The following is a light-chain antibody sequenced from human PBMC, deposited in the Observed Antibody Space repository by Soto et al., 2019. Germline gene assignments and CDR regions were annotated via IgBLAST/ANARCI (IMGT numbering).Light chain of an antibody. CDR1: SSDIGAHNF. V-gene: IGLV2-14*03. CDR2: EVI. Sequence: QSALTQPASVSGSPGQAFTVSCSGTSSDIGAHNFVSWYQQHPDKAPKLIIYEVINRPSGVSDRFSGSKSGNTASLTISGLQSEDEADYYCNSYTTSNTFVFGSGTKVTVL. J-gene: IGLJ1*01. CDR3: NSYTTSNTFV.